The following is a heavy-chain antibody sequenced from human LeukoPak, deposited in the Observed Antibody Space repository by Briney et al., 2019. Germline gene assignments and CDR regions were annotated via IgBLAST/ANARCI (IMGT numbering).Heavy chain of an antibody. J-gene: IGHJ5*02. V-gene: IGHV3-23*01. D-gene: IGHD3-3*01. Sequence: GGSLRLSCLTSGFTLSTNAMSWVRQAPGKGLEWISGISGSGASTYYADSVKGRFTISRDDSRNTLYLQMNSLKTEDTAVYYCTRGRFGVVIKETYNWFDPWGQGTLVTVSS. CDR1: GFTLSTNA. CDR2: ISGSGAST. CDR3: TRGRFGVVIKETYNWFDP.